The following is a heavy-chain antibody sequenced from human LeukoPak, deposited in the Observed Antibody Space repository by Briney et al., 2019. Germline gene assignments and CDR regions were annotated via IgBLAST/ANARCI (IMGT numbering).Heavy chain of an antibody. D-gene: IGHD3-9*01. J-gene: IGHJ4*02. Sequence: GGSLRLSCAASGFTFDDYAMNWVRQAPGKGLEWVSSISSSSSYIYYADSVKGRFTISRDNAKNSLYLQMNSLRAEDTAVYYCARDNDLLRYFDWPLDYWGQGTLVTVSS. CDR1: GFTFDDYA. CDR2: ISSSSSYI. CDR3: ARDNDLLRYFDWPLDY. V-gene: IGHV3-21*01.